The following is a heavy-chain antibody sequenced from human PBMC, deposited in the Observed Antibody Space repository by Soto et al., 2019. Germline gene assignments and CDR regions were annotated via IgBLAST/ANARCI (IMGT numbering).Heavy chain of an antibody. V-gene: IGHV4-59*08. CDR2: IYYSGST. CDR3: ARLVRVATRPLYYYYYMDV. CDR1: GGSISSYY. J-gene: IGHJ6*03. D-gene: IGHD5-12*01. Sequence: SETLSLTCTVSGGSISSYYWSWIRPPPGKGLEWIGYIYYSGSTNYNPSLKSRVTISVDTSKNQFSLKLSSVTAADTAVYYCARLVRVATRPLYYYYYMDVWGKGTTVTVSS.